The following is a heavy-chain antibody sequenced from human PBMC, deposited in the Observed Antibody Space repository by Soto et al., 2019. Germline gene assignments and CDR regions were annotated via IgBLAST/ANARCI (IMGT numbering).Heavy chain of an antibody. J-gene: IGHJ6*01. CDR2: ISSSGSTI. D-gene: IGHD3-22*01. Sequence: GGSLRLSCAASGFTFSSYEMNWVRQAPGKGLEWVSYISSSGSTIYYADSVKGRFTISRDNAKNSLYLQMNSLRAEDTAVYYCASPYYYDSTGYYEEYYYCMDVWGQGTTVPVS. CDR1: GFTFSSYE. V-gene: IGHV3-48*03. CDR3: ASPYYYDSTGYYEEYYYCMDV.